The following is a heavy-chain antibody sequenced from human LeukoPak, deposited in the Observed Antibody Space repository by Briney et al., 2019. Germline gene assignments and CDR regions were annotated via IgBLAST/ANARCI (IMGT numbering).Heavy chain of an antibody. CDR3: ARDAAGYSGYGSYDY. CDR1: GYTFTSYG. CDR2: ISAYNGNT. Sequence: ASVKVSCKASGYTFTSYGISWVRQAPGQGLEWMGWISAYNGNTNYAQKLQGRVTMTTDTSTSTAYMELRSLRSDDTAVYYCARDAAGYSGYGSYDYWGQGTLVTVSS. D-gene: IGHD5-12*01. J-gene: IGHJ4*02. V-gene: IGHV1-18*01.